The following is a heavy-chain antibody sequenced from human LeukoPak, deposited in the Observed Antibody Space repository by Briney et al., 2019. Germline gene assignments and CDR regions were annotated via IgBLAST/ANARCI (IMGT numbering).Heavy chain of an antibody. CDR3: ARELRTFDS. CDR2: IKHNGDEL. Sequence: PGGSLGLSCAASGFTFSSYWMTWVRQAPGKGLEWVANIKHNGDELNYVDSVEDRFTISRDNAKNSLYLHMTSLGAEDTAVYYCARELRTFDSWGQGTLVTVSS. V-gene: IGHV3-7*01. CDR1: GFTFSSYW. J-gene: IGHJ4*02. D-gene: IGHD3-16*01.